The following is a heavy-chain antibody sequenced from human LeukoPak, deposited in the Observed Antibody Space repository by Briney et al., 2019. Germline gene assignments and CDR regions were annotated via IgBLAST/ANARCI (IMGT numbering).Heavy chain of an antibody. V-gene: IGHV3-74*01. D-gene: IGHD3-3*01. CDR2: MDSDESTT. CDR1: GFTFSSYW. Sequence: GGSLRLSCAASGFTFSSYWMHWVRHAPGKGLVWVSRMDSDESTTTYADSVKGRFTISRDNAKNTLYLQMNSLRAEDTAVYYCARVRFWSGHYYYGMDVWGQGTTVAVSS. J-gene: IGHJ6*02. CDR3: ARVRFWSGHYYYGMDV.